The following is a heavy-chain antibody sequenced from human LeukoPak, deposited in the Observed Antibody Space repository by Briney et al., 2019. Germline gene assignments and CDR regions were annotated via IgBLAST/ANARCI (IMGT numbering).Heavy chain of an antibody. CDR3: AKLARLGVYGSSWFKVDPNSYFDF. Sequence: GGSLRLSCAASGLMFSSYAMSWVRQVPGKGLEWVSSISGSGGSTYYGDSVKGRFTISRDNSKNTLYLQMNRLRVDDTAVYYCAKLARLGVYGSSWFKVDPNSYFDFWGQGTLVTVSS. V-gene: IGHV3-23*01. J-gene: IGHJ4*02. CDR2: ISGSGGST. D-gene: IGHD6-13*01. CDR1: GLMFSSYA.